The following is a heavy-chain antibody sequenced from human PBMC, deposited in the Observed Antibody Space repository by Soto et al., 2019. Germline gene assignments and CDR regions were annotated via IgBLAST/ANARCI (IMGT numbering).Heavy chain of an antibody. J-gene: IGHJ4*02. Sequence: ASVKVSCKASGYTFTSYYMHWVRQAPGQGLEWMGIINPSGGSTNYAQKFQGRFTMTRDASTSTVYMDLSSLRSEDTAVYYCAKHLAEGEYWGQETVDNVSS. CDR1: GYTFTSYY. D-gene: IGHD3-3*02. V-gene: IGHV1-46*01. CDR3: AKHLAEGEY. CDR2: INPSGGST.